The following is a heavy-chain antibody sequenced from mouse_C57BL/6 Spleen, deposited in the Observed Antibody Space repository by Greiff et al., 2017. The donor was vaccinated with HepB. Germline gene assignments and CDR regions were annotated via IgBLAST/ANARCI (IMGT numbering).Heavy chain of an antibody. Sequence: EVKLQESGGGLVQPKGSLKLSCAASGFSFNTYAMNWVRQAPGKGLEWVARIRSKSNNYATYYADSVKDRFTISRDDSESMLYLQMNNLKTEDTAMYYCVSDGYYWYLDVWGTGTTVTVSS. CDR1: GFSFNTYA. CDR3: VSDGYYWYLDV. D-gene: IGHD2-3*01. V-gene: IGHV10-1*01. J-gene: IGHJ1*03. CDR2: IRSKSNNYAT.